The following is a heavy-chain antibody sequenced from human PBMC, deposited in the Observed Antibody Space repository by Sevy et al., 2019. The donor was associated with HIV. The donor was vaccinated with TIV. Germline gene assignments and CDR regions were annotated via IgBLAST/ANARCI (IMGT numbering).Heavy chain of an antibody. CDR1: GFTFSNAW. Sequence: GGSLRLSCAASGFTFSNAWMSWVRQAPGKGLEWVGRIKGKIDDGTIDYAAPVKGRFSISRDDSKNTLYLQMNSLKIEDTAVYYCTTASWSQEDYYNYWGQGTLVTVSS. V-gene: IGHV3-15*01. CDR3: TTASWSQEDYYNY. D-gene: IGHD6-13*01. CDR2: IKGKIDDGTI. J-gene: IGHJ4*02.